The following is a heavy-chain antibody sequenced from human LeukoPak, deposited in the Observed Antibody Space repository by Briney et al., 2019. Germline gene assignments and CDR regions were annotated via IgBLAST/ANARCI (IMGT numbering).Heavy chain of an antibody. J-gene: IGHJ5*02. CDR1: GASISTYH. CDR2: IYNSGIT. D-gene: IGHD6-13*01. CDR3: ASDSSSWYGDWFDP. Sequence: PSETLSLTCSVSGASISTYHWSWIRQPAGKGLEWIGRIYNSGITKYNQSLESRVTMSVDTSTNQFSLKLSSVTAADTAVYYCASDSSSWYGDWFDPWGQGTLVTVSS. V-gene: IGHV4-4*07.